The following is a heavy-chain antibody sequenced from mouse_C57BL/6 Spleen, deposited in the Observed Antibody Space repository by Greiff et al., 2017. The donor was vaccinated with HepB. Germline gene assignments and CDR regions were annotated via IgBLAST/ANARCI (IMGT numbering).Heavy chain of an antibody. V-gene: IGHV5-4*01. CDR1: GFTFSSYA. J-gene: IGHJ2*01. Sequence: EVMLVESGGGLVKPGGSLKLSCAASGFTFSSYAMSWVRQTPEKRLEWVATISDGGSYTYYPDNVKGRFTISRDNAKNNLYLQMSHLKSEDTAMYYCAREGYYHYFDYWGQGTTLTVSS. D-gene: IGHD2-3*01. CDR2: ISDGGSYT. CDR3: AREGYYHYFDY.